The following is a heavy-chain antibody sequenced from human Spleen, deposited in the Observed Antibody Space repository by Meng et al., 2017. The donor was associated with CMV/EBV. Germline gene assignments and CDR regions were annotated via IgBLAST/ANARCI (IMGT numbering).Heavy chain of an antibody. CDR3: ARALKADTTYCGGDCYGIDP. V-gene: IGHV3-48*04. CDR2: ISSSSTTI. CDR1: GFSLSNDT. D-gene: IGHD2-21*01. J-gene: IGHJ5*02. Sequence: GESLKISCAAAGFSLSNDTMNWVRQARGKGLEWISYISSSSTTIYYADSLKGRFTISRDNAKNSLYLQMNSLRVEDTAVYYCARALKADTTYCGGDCYGIDPWGQGTLVTVSS.